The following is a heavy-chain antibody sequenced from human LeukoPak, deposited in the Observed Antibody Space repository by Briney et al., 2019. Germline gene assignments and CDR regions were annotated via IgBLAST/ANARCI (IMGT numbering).Heavy chain of an antibody. CDR3: ARDLPTGDYYDSSGYYRY. CDR2: ISAYNGNT. Sequence: GASVKVSCKASGYTFTSYGISWVRQAPGQGLEWMGWISAYNGNTNYAQKLQGRVTMTTDTSTSTAYMELRSLRSDDTAVYYCARDLPTGDYYDSSGYYRYWGQGTLVTVSS. J-gene: IGHJ4*02. V-gene: IGHV1-18*01. CDR1: GYTFTSYG. D-gene: IGHD3-22*01.